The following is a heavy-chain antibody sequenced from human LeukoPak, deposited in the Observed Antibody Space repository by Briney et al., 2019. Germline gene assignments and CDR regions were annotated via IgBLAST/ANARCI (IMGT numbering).Heavy chain of an antibody. J-gene: IGHJ3*01. Sequence: PGGSLRLSCAASGFLFGDYAVHWVRQVPGKGLEWVSLISGDGGATYYADSMEGRFTISRNNSENSLYLQMNSLRVDDTALYYCARQTEVGAFDVWGQGTVVTVSS. CDR2: ISGDGGAT. V-gene: IGHV3-43*02. CDR3: ARQTEVGAFDV. CDR1: GFLFGDYA. D-gene: IGHD1-26*01.